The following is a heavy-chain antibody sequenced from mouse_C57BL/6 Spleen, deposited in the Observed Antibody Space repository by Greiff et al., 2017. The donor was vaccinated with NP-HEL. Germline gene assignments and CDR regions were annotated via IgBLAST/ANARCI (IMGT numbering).Heavy chain of an antibody. D-gene: IGHD2-1*01. J-gene: IGHJ3*01. CDR1: GYTFTSYW. Sequence: QVQLQQPGAELVRPGTSVKLSCKASGYTFTSYWMHWVKQRPGQGLEWIGVIDPSDSYTNYNQKFKGKATLTVDTSSSTAYMQLSSLTSEDSAVYYCAYGNWFAYWGQGTLVTVSA. CDR3: AYGNWFAY. CDR2: IDPSDSYT. V-gene: IGHV1-59*01.